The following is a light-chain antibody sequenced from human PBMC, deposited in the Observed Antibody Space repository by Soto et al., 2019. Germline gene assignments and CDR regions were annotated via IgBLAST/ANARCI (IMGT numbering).Light chain of an antibody. J-gene: IGKJ1*01. CDR3: QQYGSSGT. CDR2: GAS. V-gene: IGKV3-20*01. CDR1: QSVSNNY. Sequence: EILLTQSPGTLSLSPGERATLSCRASQSVSNNYLAWCQQKPGQAPRLLIYGASNRATGIPDRFSGSGSGTEFTLTISRLEPEDFAVYYCQQYGSSGTFGHGTKVDIK.